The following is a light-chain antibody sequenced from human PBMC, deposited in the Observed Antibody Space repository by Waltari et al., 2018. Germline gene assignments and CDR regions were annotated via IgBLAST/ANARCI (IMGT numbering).Light chain of an antibody. Sequence: QSALTQPASVSGSPGQSITISCTGTSSDVGTYDHFSWYQQHPGKAPKLMIYDVTKRPSGIANRFSGSKSGNTASLTISGLQAEDEADYYCSSYTTSSTVYVFGTGTKVTVL. CDR1: SSDVGTYDH. V-gene: IGLV2-14*03. CDR3: SSYTTSSTVYV. J-gene: IGLJ1*01. CDR2: DVT.